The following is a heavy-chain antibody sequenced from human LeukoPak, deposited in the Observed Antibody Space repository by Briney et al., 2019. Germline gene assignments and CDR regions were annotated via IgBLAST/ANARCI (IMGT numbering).Heavy chain of an antibody. Sequence: PGGSLRLSCVASGFTFNNYWMTWVRQAPGKGLEWVANLNQWGNDKYYADSVRGRFTISRDNARDALYLQMNSLSTEDTGLYYCSRDLGTGRPHDVWGLGTLVTVSS. V-gene: IGHV3-7*01. J-gene: IGHJ1*01. CDR3: SRDLGTGRPHDV. CDR1: GFTFNNYW. D-gene: IGHD3/OR15-3a*01. CDR2: LNQWGNDK.